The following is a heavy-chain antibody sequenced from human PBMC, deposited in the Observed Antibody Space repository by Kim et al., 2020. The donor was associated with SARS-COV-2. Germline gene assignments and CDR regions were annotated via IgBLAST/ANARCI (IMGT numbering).Heavy chain of an antibody. D-gene: IGHD3-22*01. CDR1: GGSISSGGYY. CDR2: IYYSGST. J-gene: IGHJ5*02. Sequence: SETLSLTCTVSGGSISSGGYYWSWIRQHPGKGLEWIGYIYYSGSTYYNPSLKSRVTISVDTSKNQFSLKLSSVTAADTAVYYCARVGGYYYDSSGQGWFDPWGQGTLVTVSS. CDR3: ARVGGYYYDSSGQGWFDP. V-gene: IGHV4-31*03.